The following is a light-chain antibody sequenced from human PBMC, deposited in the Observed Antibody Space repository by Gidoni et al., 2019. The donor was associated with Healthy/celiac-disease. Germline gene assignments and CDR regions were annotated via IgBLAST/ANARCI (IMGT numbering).Light chain of an antibody. V-gene: IGLV3-1*01. CDR1: KLGDKS. Sequence: YELTQPPSVSVSPGPTATITCSGDKLGDKSASWYQPTPGQPPVLVIYQDNKRPSGLPKRYSGSHSGNTATLTISRTQAMDEADYYCQAWDSSTADVVFGGGTKLTVL. CDR2: QDN. J-gene: IGLJ2*01. CDR3: QAWDSSTADVV.